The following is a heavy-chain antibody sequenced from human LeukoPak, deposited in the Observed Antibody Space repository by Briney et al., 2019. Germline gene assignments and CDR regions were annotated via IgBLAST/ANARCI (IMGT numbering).Heavy chain of an antibody. D-gene: IGHD3-10*01. CDR2: IRYDGSNK. CDR1: GFTLSSYG. V-gene: IGHV3-30*02. CDR3: AKAPVRGVISHLDY. J-gene: IGHJ4*02. Sequence: GGSLRLSCAASGFTLSSYGMHWVRQAPGKGLEWVAFIRYDGSNKYYADSVKGRFTISRYNSENTLWLQMTSLRAEDTAVYYCAKAPVRGVISHLDYWGQGTLVTVSS.